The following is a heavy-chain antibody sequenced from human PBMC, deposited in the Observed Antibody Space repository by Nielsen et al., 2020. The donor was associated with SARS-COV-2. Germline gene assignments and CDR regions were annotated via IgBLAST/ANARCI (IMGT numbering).Heavy chain of an antibody. CDR3: AKRSGYTSGWYGDY. V-gene: IGHV3-23*01. CDR1: GFTISTYG. D-gene: IGHD6-19*01. CDR2: ISSST. Sequence: GESLKISCVVSGFTISTYGMSWVRQAPGKGLEWVSAISSSTYYADSVKGRFTVSRDNSKNTLYLQMNSLRAEDTAVYYCAKRSGYTSGWYGDYWGQGTLVTVFS. J-gene: IGHJ4*02.